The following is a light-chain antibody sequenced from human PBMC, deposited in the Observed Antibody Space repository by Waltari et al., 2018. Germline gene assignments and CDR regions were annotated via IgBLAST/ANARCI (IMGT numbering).Light chain of an antibody. Sequence: SYELTQPPSVAVSPGQTVRITCSGGTLSKEYAYWSQPTPGQAPILLIYKDTNGTSGSPERFSGSTSGKKVTLTITGVQAEDEAAYYCQSPSSSGSYHWLFGGGTKLTVL. J-gene: IGLJ3*02. V-gene: IGLV3-25*03. CDR2: KDT. CDR3: QSPSSSGSYHWL. CDR1: TLSKEY.